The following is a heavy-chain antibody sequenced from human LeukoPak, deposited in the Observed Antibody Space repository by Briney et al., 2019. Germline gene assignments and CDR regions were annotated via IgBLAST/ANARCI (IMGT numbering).Heavy chain of an antibody. Sequence: SEALSLTCTVSGGSISSYYWSWIRQPPGKGLEWIGYIYYSGSTNYNPSLKSRVTISVDTSKNQFSLKLSSVTAADTAVYYCARQGPPGYYDSSGYDAFDIWGQGTMVTVSS. CDR1: GGSISSYY. J-gene: IGHJ3*02. CDR2: IYYSGST. D-gene: IGHD3-22*01. CDR3: ARQGPPGYYDSSGYDAFDI. V-gene: IGHV4-59*01.